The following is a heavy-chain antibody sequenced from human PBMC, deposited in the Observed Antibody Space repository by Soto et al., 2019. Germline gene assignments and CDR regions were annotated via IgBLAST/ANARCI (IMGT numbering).Heavy chain of an antibody. CDR3: AHSRGGGISAWFDP. V-gene: IGHV2-5*02. CDR1: GFSLSTSGGG. J-gene: IGHJ5*02. CDR2: IYWDDDK. Sequence: QITLKESGPTLVKPTQTLTLTCTFSGFSLSTSGGGVDWIRQPPGKALEWLALIYWDDDKRYSPSLKNRLTITKDTSHDQVVLTMTNMDPVDTATYYCAHSRGGGISAWFDPWGQGTLVTVSS. D-gene: IGHD2-15*01.